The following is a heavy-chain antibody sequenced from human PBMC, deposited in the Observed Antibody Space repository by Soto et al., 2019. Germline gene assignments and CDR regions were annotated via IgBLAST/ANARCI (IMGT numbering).Heavy chain of an antibody. V-gene: IGHV1-69*13. Sequence: SVKVSCKASGGTFSSYAINWVRQAPGQGLEWMGGIIPIFGTANYAQKFQGRVTITADESTSTAYMELSSLRSEDTAVYYCARGTDGSSYSYYFDYWGQGTLVTVSS. D-gene: IGHD6-13*01. CDR3: ARGTDGSSYSYYFDY. J-gene: IGHJ4*02. CDR2: IIPIFGTA. CDR1: GGTFSSYA.